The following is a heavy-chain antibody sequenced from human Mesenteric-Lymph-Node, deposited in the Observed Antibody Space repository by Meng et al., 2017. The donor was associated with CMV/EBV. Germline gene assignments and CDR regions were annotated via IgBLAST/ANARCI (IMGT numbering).Heavy chain of an antibody. CDR3: ARFSGTNRNYYGMDV. V-gene: IGHV4-39*07. Sequence: SETLSLTCTVSGGSISSSSYYWGWIRQPPGKGLEWIGSIYYSGSTYYNPSLKSRVTISVDTSKNQFSLKLNSVTAADTAVYYCARFSGTNRNYYGMDVWGQGTTVTVSS. CDR2: IYYSGST. CDR1: GGSISSSSYY. J-gene: IGHJ6*02. D-gene: IGHD1-26*01.